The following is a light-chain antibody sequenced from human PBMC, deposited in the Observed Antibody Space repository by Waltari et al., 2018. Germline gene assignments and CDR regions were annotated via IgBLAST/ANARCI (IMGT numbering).Light chain of an antibody. Sequence: QSALTQPASVSGSPGQSITISCTGTTSDIAAYNYVAWYQQHPGKAPQVVISDVTNRPSGVSSRFSGSKSGNTASLTISGLQAEDEADYYCSSFTSGSTWVFGGGTKLTVL. CDR3: SSFTSGSTWV. J-gene: IGLJ3*02. CDR1: TSDIAAYNY. CDR2: DVT. V-gene: IGLV2-14*03.